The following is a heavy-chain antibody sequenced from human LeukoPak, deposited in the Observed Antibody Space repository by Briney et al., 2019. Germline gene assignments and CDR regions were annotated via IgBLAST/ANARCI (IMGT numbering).Heavy chain of an antibody. CDR2: LYSDGRT. D-gene: IGHD4-11*01. Sequence: GGSLRLSCAASGFTVNSNYMNWVRQAPGKGLEWVSVLYSDGRTYYADSVKGRFTISRDTSKNTLYLQVNSLRAEDTAVYYCASNYGGWGQGTLVTVSS. V-gene: IGHV3-53*01. J-gene: IGHJ4*02. CDR3: ASNYGG. CDR1: GFTVNSNY.